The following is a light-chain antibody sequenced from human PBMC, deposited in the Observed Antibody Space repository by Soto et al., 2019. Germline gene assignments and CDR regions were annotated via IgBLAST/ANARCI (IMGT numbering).Light chain of an antibody. V-gene: IGLV3-21*04. J-gene: IGLJ3*02. CDR2: YDS. CDR1: GIGDKS. CDR3: QLWDSVSDHWV. Sequence: SYELTQPPSVSVAPGKTATITCGGNGIGDKSVHWYQQRPGQAPLLVIHYDSDRASGIPERFSGSNSGNTATLTISGVEDGDEADYFCQLWDSVSDHWVFGGGTKLTVL.